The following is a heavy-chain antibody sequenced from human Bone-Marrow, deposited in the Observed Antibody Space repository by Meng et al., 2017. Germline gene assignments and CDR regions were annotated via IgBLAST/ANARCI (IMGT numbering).Heavy chain of an antibody. CDR1: GGSINSAGYY. D-gene: IGHD2-15*01. V-gene: IGHV4-31*01. J-gene: IGHJ5*02. CDR3: ARGRASCSSGGCSLGWFDP. CDR2: IYYTENT. Sequence: LQGSGPGWLKPAQSLSLPCSVSGGSINSAGYYWSWIRQHPGKGLEWIGYIYYTENTYYNPSLKSPMTISLDKSKNQFSLKLNSVTVADTAVYYCARGRASCSSGGCSLGWFDPWGQGTLVTVSS.